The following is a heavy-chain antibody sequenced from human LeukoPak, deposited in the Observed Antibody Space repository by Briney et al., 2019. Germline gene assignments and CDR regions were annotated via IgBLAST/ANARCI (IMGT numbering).Heavy chain of an antibody. CDR2: ISGRGGST. J-gene: IGHJ4*02. V-gene: IGHV3-23*01. CDR3: AKDTEYGGNGNDS. Sequence: GGSLRLSCAASGFTFSSYAMSWVRQAPGKGLEWVSAISGRGGSTYYADSVKGRFTISRDNSKNTLYLQMNSLRAEDTAVYYCAKDTEYGGNGNDSWGQGPLATVSS. D-gene: IGHD4-23*01. CDR1: GFTFSSYA.